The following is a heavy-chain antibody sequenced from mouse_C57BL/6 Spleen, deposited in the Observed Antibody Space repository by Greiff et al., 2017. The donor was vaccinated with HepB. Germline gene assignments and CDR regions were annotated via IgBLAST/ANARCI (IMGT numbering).Heavy chain of an antibody. D-gene: IGHD1-1*01. CDR2: INPSNGGT. V-gene: IGHV1-53*01. Sequence: VQLQQPGTELVKPGASVKLSCKASGYTFTSYWMHWVKQRPGQGLEWIGNINPSNGGTNYNEKFKSKATLTVDKSSSTAYMQLSILTSEDSAVYYWASFITTVVAPYWYFDVWGTGTTVTVSS. CDR1: GYTFTSYW. J-gene: IGHJ1*03. CDR3: ASFITTVVAPYWYFDV.